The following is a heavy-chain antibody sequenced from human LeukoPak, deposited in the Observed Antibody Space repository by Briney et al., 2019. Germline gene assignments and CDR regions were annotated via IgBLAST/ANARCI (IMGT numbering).Heavy chain of an antibody. CDR1: GFTFTSSA. CDR3: AAGKPKYYYYGMDV. CDR2: IVVGSGNT. J-gene: IGHJ6*02. V-gene: IGHV1-58*01. Sequence: ASVKVSCKASGFTFTSSAVQWVRQARGQRLEWIGWIVVGSGNTNHAQRFQERVTITRDMSTSTAYMELSSLRSEDTAVYYCAAGKPKYYYYGMDVWGQGTTVTVSS.